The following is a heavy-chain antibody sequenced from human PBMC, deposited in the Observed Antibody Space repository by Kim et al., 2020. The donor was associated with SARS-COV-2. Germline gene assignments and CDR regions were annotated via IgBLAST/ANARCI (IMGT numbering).Heavy chain of an antibody. CDR3: TTLSPRGPYSSGWFQLHINVY. J-gene: IGHJ4*02. Sequence: GGSLRLSCTASGFTFGDYAMSWVRQAPGKGLEWVGFIRSKAYGGTTEYAASVKGKFTISRDDSKSIAYLQMNSLKTEDTAVYYCTTLSPRGPYSSGWFQLHINVYWGQGTLVTVSS. CDR2: IRSKAYGGTT. D-gene: IGHD6-19*01. CDR1: GFTFGDYA. V-gene: IGHV3-49*04.